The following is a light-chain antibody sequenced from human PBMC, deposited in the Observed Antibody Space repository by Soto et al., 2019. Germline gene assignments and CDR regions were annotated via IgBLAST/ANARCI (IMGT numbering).Light chain of an antibody. V-gene: IGKV3-20*01. CDR1: QSLSSNY. CDR2: GAS. Sequence: EIVLTQSPCTLSLSPGERATLSCRASQSLSSNYLAWHQQKTGQAPSHLIYGASSRATGIPDRFSGSGSGTDFTLTITRLEPEDFAVNYCQQYDTSPRTFGQGTKVDIK. J-gene: IGKJ1*01. CDR3: QQYDTSPRT.